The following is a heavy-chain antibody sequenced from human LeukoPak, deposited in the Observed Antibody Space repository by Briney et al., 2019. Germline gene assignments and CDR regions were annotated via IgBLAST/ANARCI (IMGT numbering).Heavy chain of an antibody. CDR2: IYTSGST. Sequence: SETLSLTCTVSGGSISSGSYYWSWIRQPPGKGLEWIGRIYTSGSTNYNPSLKSRVTISVDTSKNQFSLKLSSVTAADTAVYYCARLCSSTSCYYSDASDIWGQGTMVTVSS. CDR1: GGSISSGSYY. CDR3: ARLCSSTSCYYSDASDI. V-gene: IGHV4-61*02. D-gene: IGHD2-2*01. J-gene: IGHJ3*02.